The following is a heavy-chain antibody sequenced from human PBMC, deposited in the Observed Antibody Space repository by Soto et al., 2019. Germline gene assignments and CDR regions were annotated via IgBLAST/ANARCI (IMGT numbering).Heavy chain of an antibody. Sequence: AASVKVSCKASGYTFTNYYMHWVRQAPGQGLEWMGVISPSGDGPTFAQKFQGRVTMTRDTSTSTVYMELSSLRFEDTAVYYCASMDYSYYYGMDVWGQGIMVTVSS. CDR1: GYTFTNYY. CDR2: ISPSGDGP. D-gene: IGHD3-10*01. V-gene: IGHV1-46*01. J-gene: IGHJ6*02. CDR3: ASMDYSYYYGMDV.